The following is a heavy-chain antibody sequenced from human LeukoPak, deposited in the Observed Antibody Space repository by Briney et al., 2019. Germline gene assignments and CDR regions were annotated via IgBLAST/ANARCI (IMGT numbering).Heavy chain of an antibody. CDR1: GGTFGSYA. J-gene: IGHJ5*02. V-gene: IGHV1-69*04. Sequence: ASVKVSCKASGGTFGSYAISWVRQAPGQGLEWMGRIIPILGIANYAQKFQGRVTITADESTSTAYMELSSLRSEDTAVYYCARAGIVVVPAATQPSWFDPWGQGTLVTVSS. D-gene: IGHD2-2*01. CDR3: ARAGIVVVPAATQPSWFDP. CDR2: IIPILGIA.